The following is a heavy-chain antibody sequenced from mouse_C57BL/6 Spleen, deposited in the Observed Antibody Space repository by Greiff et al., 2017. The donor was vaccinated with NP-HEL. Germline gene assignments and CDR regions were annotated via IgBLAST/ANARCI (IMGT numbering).Heavy chain of an antibody. CDR2: INPNNGGT. CDR3: ARDFDYYGSSYWYFDV. J-gene: IGHJ1*03. V-gene: IGHV1-26*01. Sequence: VQLQQSGPELVKPGASVKISCKASGYTFTDYYMNWVKQSHGKSLEWIGDINPNNGGTSYNQKFKGKATLTVDKSSSTAYMELRSLTSEDSAVYYCARDFDYYGSSYWYFDVWGTGTTVTVSS. CDR1: GYTFTDYY. D-gene: IGHD1-1*01.